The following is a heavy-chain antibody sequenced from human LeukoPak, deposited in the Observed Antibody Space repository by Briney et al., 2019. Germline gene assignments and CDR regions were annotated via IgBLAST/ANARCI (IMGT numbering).Heavy chain of an antibody. V-gene: IGHV2-5*02. CDR3: ARSPYYDILTGSRGTFDY. J-gene: IGHJ4*02. Sequence: SGPTLVNPTQTLTLTCTFSGFSFSTSGVGVGWIRQPPGKALEWLAVIYWDEDKRYRPSLKSRLTITKDTSKNQVVLTMTNMGPVDTATYYCARSPYYDILTGSRGTFDYWGRGILVTVSS. CDR1: GFSFSTSGVG. D-gene: IGHD3-9*01. CDR2: IYWDEDK.